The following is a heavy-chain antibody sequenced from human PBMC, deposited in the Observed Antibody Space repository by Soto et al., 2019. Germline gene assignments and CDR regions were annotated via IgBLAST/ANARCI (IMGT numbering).Heavy chain of an antibody. CDR1: GYSFTIYW. Sequence: PGEFLKISCKGSGYSFTIYWIGWVREMPGKGLEWMGIIYPGDSDTRYSPSFQGQVTISADKSISTAYLQWSSLKASDTAMYYCARQSIAARYYYYGMDVWGQGTTVTVSS. CDR3: ARQSIAARYYYYGMDV. V-gene: IGHV5-51*01. J-gene: IGHJ6*02. CDR2: IYPGDSDT. D-gene: IGHD6-6*01.